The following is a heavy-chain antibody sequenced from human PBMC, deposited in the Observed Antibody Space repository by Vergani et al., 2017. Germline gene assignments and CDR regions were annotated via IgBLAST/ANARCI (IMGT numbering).Heavy chain of an antibody. Sequence: EVQLVESGGGVVQPGGSLRLSCAASGFTFDDYAMHWVRQAPGKGLELVSLISGDGGSTYYADSVKVRFTISRDNSKNSLYLQMNSRRTEDTALYYCAKVISYSSSWPPNYYWGQGTLVTDSS. D-gene: IGHD6-13*01. CDR2: ISGDGGST. CDR3: AKVISYSSSWPPNYY. V-gene: IGHV3-43*02. J-gene: IGHJ4*02. CDR1: GFTFDDYA.